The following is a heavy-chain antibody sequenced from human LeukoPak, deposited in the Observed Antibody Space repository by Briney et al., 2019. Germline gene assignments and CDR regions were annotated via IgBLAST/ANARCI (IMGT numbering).Heavy chain of an antibody. CDR1: GFTFSSYA. CDR3: ARKSMASFDY. CDR2: ISSSSSYI. V-gene: IGHV3-21*01. J-gene: IGHJ4*02. Sequence: GSLRLSCAASGFTFSSYAMSWVRQAPGKGLEWVSSISSSSSYIYYADSVKGRFTISRDNAKNSLYLQMNSLRAEDTAVYYCARKSMASFDYWGQGTLVTVSS.